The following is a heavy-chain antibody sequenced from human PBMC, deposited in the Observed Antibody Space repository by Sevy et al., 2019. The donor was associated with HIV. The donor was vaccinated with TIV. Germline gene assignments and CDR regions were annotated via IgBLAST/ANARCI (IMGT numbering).Heavy chain of an antibody. J-gene: IGHJ4*01. CDR3: AKNTAAAAAGGFDY. D-gene: IGHD2-2*01. CDR1: GFTFSYSG. V-gene: IGHV3-30*02. Sequence: GGSLRLSCAASGFTFSYSGMHWVRQAPGKGLEWVTFIQYDGSNKYYADSVKGRFTISRDNSKNTLYLQMNSLRRDDTALYFCAKNTAAAAAGGFDYWGHGILVTVSS. CDR2: IQYDGSNK.